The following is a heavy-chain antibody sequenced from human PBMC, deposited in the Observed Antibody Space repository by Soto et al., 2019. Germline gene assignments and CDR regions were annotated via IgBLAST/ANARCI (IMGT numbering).Heavy chain of an antibody. J-gene: IGHJ6*04. CDR2: INPNSGGT. D-gene: IGHD2-2*02. CDR3: ARSVTEGYCTITGCYTRPLYGMDV. CDR1: GYTFSGYY. V-gene: IGHV1-2*02. Sequence: ASVKVSCKASGYTFSGYYIHWLRQAPGQGLEWMGWINPNSGGTNYAQKFQGRVTVTRDKPTSTAYMELSRLTSDDTAVYYCARSVTEGYCTITGCYTRPLYGMDVWGKGTMVTVSS.